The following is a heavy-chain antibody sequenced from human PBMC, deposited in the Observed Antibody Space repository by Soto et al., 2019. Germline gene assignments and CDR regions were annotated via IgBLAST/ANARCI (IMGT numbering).Heavy chain of an antibody. Sequence: QVQLVQSGAEVKKPGASVKVSCKASGYTFTSYDINWVRQATGQGLEWMGWMNPNSGNTGYAQKFQGRVTMTRNTSISTAYMELSSQRSEDTAVYYCARYCSSTSCYDTYFDYWGQGTLVTVSS. J-gene: IGHJ4*02. CDR3: ARYCSSTSCYDTYFDY. CDR1: GYTFTSYD. V-gene: IGHV1-8*01. CDR2: MNPNSGNT. D-gene: IGHD2-2*01.